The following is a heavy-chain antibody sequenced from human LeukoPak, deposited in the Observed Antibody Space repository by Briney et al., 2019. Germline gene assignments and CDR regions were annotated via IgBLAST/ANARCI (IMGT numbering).Heavy chain of an antibody. D-gene: IGHD3-22*01. J-gene: IGHJ4*02. CDR3: ATGAPHYYDSSGYYPFDY. CDR2: MNPNSGNT. Sequence: ASVKVSCKASGYTFTSYDINWVRQATGQGLEWMGWMNPNSGNTGYAQKFQGRVTMTRNTSISTAYMELSSLRSEDTAVYYCATGAPHYYDSSGYYPFDYWGQGTLVTVSS. V-gene: IGHV1-8*01. CDR1: GYTFTSYD.